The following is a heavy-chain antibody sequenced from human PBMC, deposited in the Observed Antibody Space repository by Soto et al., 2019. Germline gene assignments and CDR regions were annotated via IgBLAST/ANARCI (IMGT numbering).Heavy chain of an antibody. CDR2: ISHNGKNI. J-gene: IGHJ4*02. D-gene: IGHD3-10*01. V-gene: IGHV3-30*18. CDR1: GFMFNAYG. Sequence: QVQLVESGGGVVQPGRSLRLSCAASGFMFNAYGMHWVRQAPGKGLEWVAVISHNGKNIYDADSVKGRFTISRDNSMNRFYLQMNSLGAEDTPLYYCAKAFNIQVRGFPPPAYGGQGPLFPVSS. CDR3: AKAFNIQVRGFPPPAY.